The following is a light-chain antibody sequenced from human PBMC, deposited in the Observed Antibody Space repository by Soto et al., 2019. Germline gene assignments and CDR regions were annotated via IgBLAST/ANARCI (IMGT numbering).Light chain of an antibody. V-gene: IGLV1-51*02. CDR2: EDN. Sequence: QSVLTQPPSVSAAPGQKVTISCSGSISIIENNYVSWYRQLPGTAPKLLIYEDNKRPSGIPDRFSGSKSGTSATLAITGLETGDEADYYCATWDSSLSGGVFGTATKVTVL. CDR3: ATWDSSLSGGV. J-gene: IGLJ1*01. CDR1: ISIIENNY.